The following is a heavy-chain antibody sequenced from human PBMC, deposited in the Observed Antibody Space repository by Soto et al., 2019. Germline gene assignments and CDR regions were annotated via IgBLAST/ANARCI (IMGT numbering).Heavy chain of an antibody. Sequence: QLQLQESGSGLVTPSQTLSLTCAVSGGSISSGGYSWNWIRQPPGKGLEWIGYIYHSGSPYYNPSLKIRVTISVDKSKNQCSLKLNTVTAADTAVYYCARDQLEGNWFDPWGQGTLVTVSS. D-gene: IGHD1-1*01. J-gene: IGHJ5*02. CDR2: IYHSGSP. V-gene: IGHV4-30-2*01. CDR3: ARDQLEGNWFDP. CDR1: GGSISSGGYS.